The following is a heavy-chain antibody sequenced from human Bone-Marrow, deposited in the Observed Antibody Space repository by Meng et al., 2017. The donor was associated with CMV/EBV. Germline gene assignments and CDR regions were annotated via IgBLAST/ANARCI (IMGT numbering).Heavy chain of an antibody. Sequence: YSLTGFDINWVRQATGQGLEWMGWMSPSSGNTSYAQQFQDRVTMTRDIFTNTAYMELRRLTSEDTAVYYCARRVRYCSSTSCGKVDYWGQGTLVTVSS. D-gene: IGHD2-2*01. J-gene: IGHJ4*02. CDR3: ARRVRYCSSTSCGKVDY. CDR2: MSPSSGNT. CDR1: YSLTGFD. V-gene: IGHV1-8*01.